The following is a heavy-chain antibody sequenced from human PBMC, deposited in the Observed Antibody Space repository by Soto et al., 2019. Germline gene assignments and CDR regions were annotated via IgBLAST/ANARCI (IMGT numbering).Heavy chain of an antibody. Sequence: VESLNAFCKGFEYSFTGSCVIWVLQMKGKGPEGMGSIAPSDSNTNYSPSFQGHVSISADTSITTAYLQWSSLRASDTGKYYCPRHVYPALFHYGMDVSGQGTPVTVSS. V-gene: IGHV5-10-1*01. J-gene: IGHJ6*01. CDR3: PRHVYPALFHYGMDV. CDR2: IAPSDSNT. CDR1: EYSFTGSC. D-gene: IGHD2-15*01.